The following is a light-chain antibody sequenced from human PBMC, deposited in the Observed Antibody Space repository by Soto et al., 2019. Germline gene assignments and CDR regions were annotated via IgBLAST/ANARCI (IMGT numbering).Light chain of an antibody. CDR3: QHYISYSEA. V-gene: IGKV1-5*03. J-gene: IGKJ1*01. Sequence: DIQMTQSPSTLSGSVGDRVTITCRASQTISSWLAWYQQKPGKAPKLLIYKASTLKSGVPSRFSGSGSGTDFTLTISSLQPDDFGSYYCQHYISYSEAFGLGTKVELK. CDR2: KAS. CDR1: QTISSW.